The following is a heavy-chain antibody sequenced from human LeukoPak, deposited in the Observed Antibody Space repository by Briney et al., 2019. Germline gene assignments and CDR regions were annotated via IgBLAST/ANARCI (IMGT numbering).Heavy chain of an antibody. CDR2: ISSSSSTI. V-gene: IGHV3-48*01. Sequence: GGSLRLSCAASGFTFSSYSMTWVRQAPGKGLEWVSYISSSSSTIYYADSMKGRFTISRDNAKKSLYLQMNSLRADDTAVYYCARDRLHYGEYEKTLDYWGQGTLVTVSS. D-gene: IGHD4-17*01. CDR3: ARDRLHYGEYEKTLDY. CDR1: GFTFSSYS. J-gene: IGHJ4*02.